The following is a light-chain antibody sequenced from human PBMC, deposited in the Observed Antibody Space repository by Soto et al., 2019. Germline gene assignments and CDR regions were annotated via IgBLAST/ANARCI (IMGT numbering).Light chain of an antibody. CDR1: QSIGSNS. J-gene: IGKJ1*01. CDR2: ATS. CDR3: QHYGSSPRT. V-gene: IGKV3-20*01. Sequence: PEDSAXLSCRASQSIGSNSLAWYQQRPGQVPRLLISATSTSATGIPERFSGSGSGKDFTLTISRLEPEDFAIYYCQHYGSSPRTFGHGTKVDIK.